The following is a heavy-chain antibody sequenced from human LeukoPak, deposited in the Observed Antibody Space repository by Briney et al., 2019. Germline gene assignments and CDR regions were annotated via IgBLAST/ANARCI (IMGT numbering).Heavy chain of an antibody. CDR2: ISGGGETT. V-gene: IGHV3-23*01. J-gene: IGHJ4*02. Sequence: GRSLRLSCAASGFTFKNYAMNWVRQAPGKGLEWGSSISGGGETTYYADSAKGRFTISRDNSQNTLYLQMNSLRAEDTAVYYCARDYGDYVGYFFFDYWGQGTLVTVSS. CDR3: ARDYGDYVGYFFFDY. D-gene: IGHD4-17*01. CDR1: GFTFKNYA.